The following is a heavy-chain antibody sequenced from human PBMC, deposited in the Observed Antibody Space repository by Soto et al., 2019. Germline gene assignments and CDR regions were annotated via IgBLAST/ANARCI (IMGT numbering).Heavy chain of an antibody. CDR1: GYTFTHYY. V-gene: IGHV1-46*01. D-gene: IGHD6-13*01. J-gene: IGHJ4*02. CDR2: INPASGST. Sequence: QVQLVQSGAEVKKPGASVKLSCRTSGYTFTHYYIHWVRQAPGQGLEWLGIINPASGSTNYAQDFEGRVTLAMHTATTTVYMDLSGPRAEDTAIFYCARDLAAGDHWGQGTLVTVSS. CDR3: ARDLAAGDH.